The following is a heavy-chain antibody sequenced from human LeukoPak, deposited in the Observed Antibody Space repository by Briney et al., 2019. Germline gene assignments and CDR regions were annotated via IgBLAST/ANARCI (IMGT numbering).Heavy chain of an antibody. Sequence: GGSLRLSCAASGFIFSNYAMSWVRQDPGKGLEWVSVLSGSGGSTYYADSVKGRFTISRDNSKNTLYLQMNSLRAEDTAVYYCAKDRGAYCGGDCYSGFDYWGQGTLVTVSS. J-gene: IGHJ4*02. CDR3: AKDRGAYCGGDCYSGFDY. CDR1: GFIFSNYA. CDR2: LSGSGGST. V-gene: IGHV3-23*01. D-gene: IGHD2-21*02.